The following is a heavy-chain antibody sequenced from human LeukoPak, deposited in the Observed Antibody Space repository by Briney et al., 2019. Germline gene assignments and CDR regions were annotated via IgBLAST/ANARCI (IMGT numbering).Heavy chain of an antibody. V-gene: IGHV1-8*01. CDR1: GYTFTIYD. CDR3: ARGQRNYDFWSGSYGMDV. CDR2: MNPNSGNT. Sequence: AASVKVSCKASGYTFTIYDINWVRQATGQGLEWMGWMNPNSGNTGYAQKFQGRVTMTRNTSISTAYMELSSLRSEDTAVYYCARGQRNYDFWSGSYGMDVWGQGTTVTVSS. D-gene: IGHD3-3*01. J-gene: IGHJ6*02.